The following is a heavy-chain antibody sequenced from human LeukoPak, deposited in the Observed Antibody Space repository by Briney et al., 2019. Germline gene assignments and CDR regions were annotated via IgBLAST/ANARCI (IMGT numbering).Heavy chain of an antibody. J-gene: IGHJ4*02. Sequence: PGGSLRLSCAASGFTFSSYEMNWVRQAPGKGLEWVSYISSSGSIIYYADSVKGRFTISRDNAKNSLYLQMNSLRAEDTAVYYCARAVLGYCSGGSCDFDYWGQGTLVTVSS. CDR3: ARAVLGYCSGGSCDFDY. D-gene: IGHD2-15*01. V-gene: IGHV3-48*03. CDR1: GFTFSSYE. CDR2: ISSSGSII.